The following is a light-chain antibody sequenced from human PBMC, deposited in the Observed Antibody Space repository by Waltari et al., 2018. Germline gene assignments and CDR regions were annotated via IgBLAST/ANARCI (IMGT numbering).Light chain of an antibody. CDR1: QGTNNY. CDR3: QQFKSFLFT. Sequence: DIQLTQSPPFLSASLGGRVTTTSRASQGTNNYLAWYQQKPGKAPNLLIYGTSTLRSGVPSRFSGSQSGTEFTLTISSLQPEDFATYYCQQFKSFLFTFGQGTRLDIK. CDR2: GTS. J-gene: IGKJ5*01. V-gene: IGKV1-9*01.